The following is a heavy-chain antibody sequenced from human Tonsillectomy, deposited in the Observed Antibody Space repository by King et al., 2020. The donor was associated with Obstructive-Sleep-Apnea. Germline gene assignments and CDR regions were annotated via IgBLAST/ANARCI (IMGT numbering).Heavy chain of an antibody. CDR1: GFTFSSYG. V-gene: IGHV3-30*18. J-gene: IGHJ6*02. CDR3: AKDVYSGSYIYYYYGMDV. CDR2: ISYDGSNK. Sequence: QVQLVESGGGVVQPGRSLRLSCAASGFTFSSYGMHWVRQAPGKGREWVAVISYDGSNKYYADSVKGRFTISRDNSKNTLYLQMNSLRAEDTAVYYCAKDVYSGSYIYYYYGMDVWGQGTTVTVSS. D-gene: IGHD1-26*01.